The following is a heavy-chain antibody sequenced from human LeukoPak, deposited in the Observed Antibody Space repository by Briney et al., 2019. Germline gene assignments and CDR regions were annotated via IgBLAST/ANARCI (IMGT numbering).Heavy chain of an antibody. V-gene: IGHV1-8*01. Sequence: ASVKVSCKASGYTFTSYDINWVRQATGQGLEWMGSMNPNSGNTGYAQKFQGRVTMTRNTSISTAYMELSSLRSEDTAVYYCARGPPYSSSWYVSGDYYYYYYMDVWGKGTTVTVSS. CDR1: GYTFTSYD. D-gene: IGHD6-13*01. CDR3: ARGPPYSSSWYVSGDYYYYYYMDV. CDR2: MNPNSGNT. J-gene: IGHJ6*03.